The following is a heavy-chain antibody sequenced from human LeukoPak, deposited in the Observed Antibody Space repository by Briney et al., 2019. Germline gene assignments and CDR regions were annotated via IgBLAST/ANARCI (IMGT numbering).Heavy chain of an antibody. J-gene: IGHJ5*02. CDR3: ARDSSSAHTSGWTNWFDP. CDR1: LGSNSSSNW. Sequence: SETLSLTCAVSLGSNSSSNWWSWVRQPPGKGLEWSGIIYHSGKTNYNPSLKSRVTISVDKSKNQFSLKLSSVTAADTAVYYCARDSSSAHTSGWTNWFDPWGQGTLVTVSS. CDR2: IYHSGKT. V-gene: IGHV4-4*02. D-gene: IGHD6-19*01.